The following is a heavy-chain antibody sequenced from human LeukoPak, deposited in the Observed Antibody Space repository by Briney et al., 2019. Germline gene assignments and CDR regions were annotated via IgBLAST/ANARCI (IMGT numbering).Heavy chain of an antibody. J-gene: IGHJ6*02. CDR2: INHSGST. Sequence: PSQTLSLTCAVSGGSISSGGYSWSWIRRPPGNGLEWIGEINHSGSTNYNPSLKSRVNISVDTSKNQFSLKLSSVTAADTAVYYCARGPSPSDCSSTSCPEPYGMDVWGQGTTVTVSS. V-gene: IGHV4-30-2*01. D-gene: IGHD2-2*01. CDR3: ARGPSPSDCSSTSCPEPYGMDV. CDR1: GGSISSGGYS.